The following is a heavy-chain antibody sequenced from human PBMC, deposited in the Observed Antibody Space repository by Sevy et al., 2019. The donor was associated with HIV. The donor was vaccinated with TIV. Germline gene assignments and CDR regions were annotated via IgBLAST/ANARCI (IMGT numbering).Heavy chain of an antibody. J-gene: IGHJ4*02. CDR2: IYQSGGI. D-gene: IGHD2-15*01. Sequence: SENLSLTCTVSGSSIDSGYYWGWFRQAPGKVLEWIATIYQSGGIYYNPSLNSRVTVSVDTAKNQFSLKLKFVTAADTAVYYCATIGGDYWGQGTLVTVSS. CDR1: GSSIDSGYY. CDR3: ATIGGDY. V-gene: IGHV4-38-2*02.